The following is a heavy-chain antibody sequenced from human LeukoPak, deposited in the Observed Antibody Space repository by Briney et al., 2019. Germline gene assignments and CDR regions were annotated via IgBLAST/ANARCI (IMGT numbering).Heavy chain of an antibody. D-gene: IGHD1-26*01. CDR1: VGTFSSYA. Sequence: SVKVSCKASVGTFSSYAISWVRQAPGQGLEWMGRIIPIFGTANYAQKFQGRVTITADKSTSTAYMELSSLRSEDTAVYYCARDSGGSYSELWFDPWGQGTLVTASS. V-gene: IGHV1-69*06. CDR3: ARDSGGSYSELWFDP. CDR2: IIPIFGTA. J-gene: IGHJ5*02.